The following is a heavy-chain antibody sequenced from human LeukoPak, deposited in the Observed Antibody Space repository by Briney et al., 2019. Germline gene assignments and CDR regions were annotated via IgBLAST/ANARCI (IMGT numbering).Heavy chain of an antibody. V-gene: IGHV1-8*01. CDR3: ARDVETRPVSWFDP. Sequence: ASVKVSCKASGYTFTSYDINWVRQATGQGLEWMGWMNPNSGNTGYAQKFQGRVTMTRNTSISTAYMELSSLRSEDTAVYYCARDVETRPVSWFDPWGQGTLVTVSS. D-gene: IGHD4-23*01. CDR1: GYTFTSYD. J-gene: IGHJ5*02. CDR2: MNPNSGNT.